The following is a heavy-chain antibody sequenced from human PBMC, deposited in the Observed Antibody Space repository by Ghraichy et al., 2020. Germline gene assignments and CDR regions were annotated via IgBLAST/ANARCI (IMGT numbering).Heavy chain of an antibody. J-gene: IGHJ1*01. V-gene: IGHV3-21*06. CDR1: GFTFTSYS. CDR3: VRDENYYDTRGYYQH. D-gene: IGHD3-22*01. CDR2: ISANTNYR. Sequence: GGSLRPSCAASGFTFTSYSMNWVRQAPGKGLEWVACISANTNYRYYADAVKGRFTISRDNAKNSLYLEMDSLRAEDTAVYYCVRDENYYDTRGYYQHWGQGTLVTVSS.